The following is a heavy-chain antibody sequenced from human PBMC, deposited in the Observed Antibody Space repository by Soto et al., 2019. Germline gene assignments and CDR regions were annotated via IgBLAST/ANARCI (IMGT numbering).Heavy chain of an antibody. V-gene: IGHV3-23*01. Sequence: PGGSLRLSCAASGFTFNHYAMSWVRQAPGKGLEWVSIIIANGGTFYADSVKGRFTISRDNSKNTLYLQMNSLRAEDTAVYYCSGPIVMIAAHFDNWGQGTLVTVSS. CDR2: IIANGGT. CDR3: SGPIVMIAAHFDN. J-gene: IGHJ4*02. D-gene: IGHD2-15*01. CDR1: GFTFNHYA.